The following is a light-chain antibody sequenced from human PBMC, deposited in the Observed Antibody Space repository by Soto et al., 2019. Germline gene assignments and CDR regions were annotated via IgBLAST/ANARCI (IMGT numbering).Light chain of an antibody. V-gene: IGLV1-40*01. CDR1: SSNIGAGYD. Sequence: QSVLTQPPSVSGAPGQRVTISCTGSSSNIGAGYDVHWYQQLPGTAPKLLIYGNSNRPSGVPDRFSGSKSGTSASLAITGLQAEDEADYYYQSYESSLSGSVFGGGTKLTVL. CDR3: QSYESSLSGSV. J-gene: IGLJ2*01. CDR2: GNS.